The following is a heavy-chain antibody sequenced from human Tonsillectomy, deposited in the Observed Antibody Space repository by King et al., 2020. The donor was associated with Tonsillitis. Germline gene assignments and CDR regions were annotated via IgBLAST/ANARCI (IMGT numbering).Heavy chain of an antibody. D-gene: IGHD4-17*01. V-gene: IGHV3-23*04. CDR3: AKWLGAGEYGDYFTSMDV. Sequence: EVQLVESGGGLVQPGGSLRLSCAASGFTFSSYAMSWVRQAPGKGLEWVSAISGSGGSTYYADSVKGRFTISRDNSKNTLYLQMNSLRAEDTAVYYCAKWLGAGEYGDYFTSMDVWGRGTTVTVSS. CDR2: ISGSGGST. CDR1: GFTFSSYA. J-gene: IGHJ6*02.